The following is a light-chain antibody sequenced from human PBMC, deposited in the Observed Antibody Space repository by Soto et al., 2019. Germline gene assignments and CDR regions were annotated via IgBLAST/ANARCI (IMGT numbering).Light chain of an antibody. V-gene: IGKV3D-15*01. J-gene: IGKJ5*01. CDR1: QSINSD. Sequence: IVMTQSPATLSVSPGETTRLSCRASQSINSDVAWYQQKVGQTPRLLIHGASTRATGIAARFSGSGSGTEFTLTISGLQSEDFAVYYCQQRSNWPPITFGQGTRLEIK. CDR2: GAS. CDR3: QQRSNWPPIT.